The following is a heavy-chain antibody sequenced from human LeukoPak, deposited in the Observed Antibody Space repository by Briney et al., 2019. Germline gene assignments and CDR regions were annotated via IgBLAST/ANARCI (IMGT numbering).Heavy chain of an antibody. CDR2: VYYNERT. D-gene: IGHD4-23*01. CDR3: ASFSDYGGNFFDY. V-gene: IGHV4-59*08. CDR1: GGSISSYY. J-gene: IGHJ4*02. Sequence: SETLSLTCTASGGSISSYYWSWIQQPPGKGLEYIGYVYYNERTNYNPSLKSRVTISIDTSKNQFSLKLSSVTAADTAVYYCASFSDYGGNFFDYWGQGTLVTVSS.